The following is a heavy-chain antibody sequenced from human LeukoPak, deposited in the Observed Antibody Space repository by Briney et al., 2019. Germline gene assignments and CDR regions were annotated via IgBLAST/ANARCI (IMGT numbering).Heavy chain of an antibody. J-gene: IGHJ2*01. D-gene: IGHD3-10*01. V-gene: IGHV4-34*01. CDR3: ARHRSAVAGDYTYWYFDL. CDR1: GGSFSGYY. CDR2: INHSGST. Sequence: PSETLSLTCAVYGGSFSGYYWSWIRQPPGKGLEWIGEINHSGSTNYNPSLKSRVTISVDTSKNQFSLKLSSVTAADTAVYYCARHRSAVAGDYTYWYFDLWGRGALVTVSS.